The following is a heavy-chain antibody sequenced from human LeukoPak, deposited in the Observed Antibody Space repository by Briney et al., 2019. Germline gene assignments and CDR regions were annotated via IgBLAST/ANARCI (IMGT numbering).Heavy chain of an antibody. CDR1: GYTFTGYY. Sequence: ASVKVSCKASGYTFTGYYMHWVRQAPGQGLEWMGWINPNSGGTNYAQKSQGRVTMTRDTSISTAYMELSRLRSDDTAVYYCARAAPVVLTWGSYRQFDYWGQGTLVTVSS. CDR2: INPNSGGT. CDR3: ARAAPVVLTWGSYRQFDY. D-gene: IGHD3-16*02. J-gene: IGHJ4*02. V-gene: IGHV1-2*02.